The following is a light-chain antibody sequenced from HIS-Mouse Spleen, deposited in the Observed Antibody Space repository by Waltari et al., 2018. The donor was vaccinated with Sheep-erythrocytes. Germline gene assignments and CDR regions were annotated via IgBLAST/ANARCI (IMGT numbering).Light chain of an antibody. Sequence: DIVMTQSPDSLAVSLGESATINSKANQSVLYSSNNKNYLAWYQQKPGQPPKLLIYWASTRESGVPDRFSGSGSGTDFTLTISSLQAEDVAVYYCQQYYSTLTFGGGTKVEIK. CDR1: QSVLYSSNNKNY. CDR3: QQYYSTLT. J-gene: IGKJ4*01. V-gene: IGKV4-1*01. CDR2: WAS.